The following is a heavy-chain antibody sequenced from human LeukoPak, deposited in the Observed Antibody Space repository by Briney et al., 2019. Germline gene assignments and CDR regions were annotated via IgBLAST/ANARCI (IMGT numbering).Heavy chain of an antibody. V-gene: IGHV1-8*03. D-gene: IGHD3-3*01. CDR1: GYTFTSYD. CDR2: MNPNSGNT. Sequence: GASVKVSCKASGYTFTSYDINWVRQATGQGLEWMGWMNPNSGNTGYAQKFQGRVTITRNTSISTAYMELSSLRSEDTAVYYCARVNYDFWSGYSFDLWFDPWGQGTLVTVSS. CDR3: ARVNYDFWSGYSFDLWFDP. J-gene: IGHJ5*02.